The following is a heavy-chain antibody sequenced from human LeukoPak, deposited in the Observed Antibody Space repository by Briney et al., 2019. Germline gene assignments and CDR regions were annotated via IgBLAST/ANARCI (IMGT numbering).Heavy chain of an antibody. CDR3: AKQHAATGGYFDY. CDR2: ISGSDGRT. CDR1: GFTFSNYA. D-gene: IGHD6-25*01. Sequence: GGSLRLSCAASGFTFSNYAMSWVRQAPGKGLEYISTISGSDGRTYYADSVKGQFTISRDNSKNTLYLQMNSLRAEDTAVYYCAKQHAATGGYFDYWGQGALVTVSS. J-gene: IGHJ4*02. V-gene: IGHV3-23*01.